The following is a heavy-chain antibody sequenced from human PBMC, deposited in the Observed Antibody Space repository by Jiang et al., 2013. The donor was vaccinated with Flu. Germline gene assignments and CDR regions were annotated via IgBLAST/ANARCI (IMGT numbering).Heavy chain of an antibody. CDR1: GGSISSYY. D-gene: IGHD6-19*01. CDR2: IYYSGST. V-gene: IGHV4-59*01. Sequence: PGLVKPSETLSLTCTVSGGSISSYYWSWIRQPPGKGLEWIGYIYYSGSTNYNPSLKSRVTISVDTSKNQFSLKLSSVTAADTAVYYCARVGHSSGWLGDLDYWGQGTLVTVPS. CDR3: ARVGHSSGWLGDLDY. J-gene: IGHJ4*02.